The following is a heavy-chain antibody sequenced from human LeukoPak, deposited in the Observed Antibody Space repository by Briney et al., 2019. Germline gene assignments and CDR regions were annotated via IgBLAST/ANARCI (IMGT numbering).Heavy chain of an antibody. CDR1: GGSISSGGYY. V-gene: IGHV4-31*03. D-gene: IGHD3-22*01. CDR2: SYYSGST. CDR3: ARGAGGYYDSSGYYSYFDY. Sequence: PSETLSLTCTVSGGSISSGGYYWSWIRQHPGKGLEWIGYSYYSGSTYYNPSLKSRVTISVDTSKNQFSPKLSSVTAADTAVYYCARGAGGYYDSSGYYSYFDYWGQGTLVTVSS. J-gene: IGHJ4*02.